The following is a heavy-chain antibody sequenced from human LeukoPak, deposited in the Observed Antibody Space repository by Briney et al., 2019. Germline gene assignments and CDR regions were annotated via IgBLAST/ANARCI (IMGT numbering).Heavy chain of an antibody. CDR2: INPSGGST. V-gene: IGHV1-46*01. J-gene: IGHJ4*02. D-gene: IGHD6-13*01. CDR3: ARGLEDSSSPSTFDY. CDR1: GYTFTSYY. Sequence: GASVKVSCKASGYTFTSYYMHWVRQALGPGLEWMGIINPSGGSTNYAQKFQGRVTMTRDMSTSTVYMELSSLRSEDTAVYYCARGLEDSSSPSTFDYWGQGTLVTVSS.